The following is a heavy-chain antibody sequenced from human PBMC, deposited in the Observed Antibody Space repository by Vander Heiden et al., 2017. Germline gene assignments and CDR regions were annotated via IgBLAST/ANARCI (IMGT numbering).Heavy chain of an antibody. CDR2: ISWNSGSI. Sequence: EVQLVESGGGLVQPGRSLRLSCAASGLTFDDYAMHWVRQAPGKGLEWVSGISWNSGSIGYADSVKGRFTISRDNAKNSLYLQMNSLRAEDTALYYCAKDIGDYGAMDYWGQGTLVTVSS. CDR1: GLTFDDYA. J-gene: IGHJ4*02. CDR3: AKDIGDYGAMDY. V-gene: IGHV3-9*01. D-gene: IGHD4-17*01.